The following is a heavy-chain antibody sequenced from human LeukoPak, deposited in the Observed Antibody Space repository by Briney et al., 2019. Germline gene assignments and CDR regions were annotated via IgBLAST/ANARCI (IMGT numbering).Heavy chain of an antibody. V-gene: IGHV4-34*01. CDR1: GGSFSGYY. CDR2: INHSGST. Sequence: SETLSLTCAVYGGSFSGYYWNWIRQPPGKGLEWIREINHSGSTNYNPSLKSRVTISVDTSKNQFSLKLSSVTTADTAVYYCARYCSSTSCYYYYGMDVWGKGTTVTVSS. D-gene: IGHD2-2*01. CDR3: ARYCSSTSCYYYYGMDV. J-gene: IGHJ6*04.